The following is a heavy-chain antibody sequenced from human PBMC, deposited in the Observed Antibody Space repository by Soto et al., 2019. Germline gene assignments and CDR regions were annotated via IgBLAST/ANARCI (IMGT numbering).Heavy chain of an antibody. CDR3: ARVRYYGSGITYAFDI. J-gene: IGHJ3*02. D-gene: IGHD3-10*01. Sequence: SETLSLTCAFSVYSISSGYYWGWIRQPPGKGLEWIGSIYHSGSTYYNPSLKSRVTISVDTYKNQFSLKLSSVTAADTAVYYCARVRYYGSGITYAFDIWCQGTMVTVSS. CDR1: VYSISSGYY. CDR2: IYHSGST. V-gene: IGHV4-38-2*01.